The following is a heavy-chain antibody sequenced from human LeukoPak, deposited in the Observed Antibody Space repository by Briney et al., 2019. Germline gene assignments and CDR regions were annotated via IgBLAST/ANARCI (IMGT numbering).Heavy chain of an antibody. D-gene: IGHD6-19*01. V-gene: IGHV4-34*01. Sequence: SETLSLTCAVYGGSFSGYYWSWIRQPPGKGLEWIGGINHSGSTNYNPSLKSRVTISVDTSKNQFSLKLSSVTAADMAVYYCARGFTGYSSGWRLPTAFDYWGQGTLVTVSS. CDR1: GGSFSGYY. CDR3: ARGFTGYSSGWRLPTAFDY. J-gene: IGHJ4*02. CDR2: INHSGST.